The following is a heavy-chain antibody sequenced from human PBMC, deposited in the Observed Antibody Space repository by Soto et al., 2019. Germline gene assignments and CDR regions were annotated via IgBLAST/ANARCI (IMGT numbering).Heavy chain of an antibody. D-gene: IGHD6-19*01. CDR1: GFIFSNYA. CDR2: FTSGGST. J-gene: IGHJ4*02. Sequence: EVQLLESGGDLVQPGGSLRLSCAASGFIFSNYAMTWVRQAPGKGPEWVSTFTSGGSTYYRDTVKGRFTISRDNSKNTLDLQMNSLRAEDTAVYYWARTDKYNTQSSGWANRFDYWGQGTRVTVSS. CDR3: ARTDKYNTQSSGWANRFDY. V-gene: IGHV3-23*01.